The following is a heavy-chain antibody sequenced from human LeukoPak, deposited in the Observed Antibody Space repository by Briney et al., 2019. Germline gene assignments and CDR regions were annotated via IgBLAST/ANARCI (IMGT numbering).Heavy chain of an antibody. Sequence: GGSLRLSCAASGFSIGSYAMSWVRQAPGKGLEWVSHISDTYGPTCQPDFVKGRFTISRDTSKNMLFLQMNSLSVEDTAVYYCAKETPGYCAGGTCYSFHYFDSWGQGIPVTVSS. J-gene: IGHJ4*02. D-gene: IGHD2-15*01. CDR1: GFSIGSYA. V-gene: IGHV3-23*01. CDR2: ISDTYGPT. CDR3: AKETPGYCAGGTCYSFHYFDS.